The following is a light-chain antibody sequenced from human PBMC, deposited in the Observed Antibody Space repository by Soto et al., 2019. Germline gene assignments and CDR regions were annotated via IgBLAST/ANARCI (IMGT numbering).Light chain of an antibody. V-gene: IGKV3-15*01. Sequence: EIVMTQSPATLSVSPGERATLSCRASQSVSSNLAWYQQKPGQAPRLLIYGASTRATGIPARFSGSGSGTEFTLTISRLEPEDFAVYYCQQYVRSPYTFGQGTKLEIK. CDR1: QSVSSN. J-gene: IGKJ2*01. CDR2: GAS. CDR3: QQYVRSPYT.